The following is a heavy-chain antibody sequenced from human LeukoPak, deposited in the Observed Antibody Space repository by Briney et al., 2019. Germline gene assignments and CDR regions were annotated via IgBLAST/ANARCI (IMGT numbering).Heavy chain of an antibody. CDR3: SKVKYSGSWTGTD. J-gene: IGHJ4*02. V-gene: IGHV3-23*01. CDR1: GFTFSSHE. CDR2: ISNSGGST. D-gene: IGHD6-13*01. Sequence: PGGSLRLSCAASGFTFSSHEMNWVRQAPGKGLEWVSVISNSGGSTYYADSVKGRFTISRDNSKNTLYLQMSSLRAEDTAVYYCSKVKYSGSWTGTDWGQGTLVTVSS.